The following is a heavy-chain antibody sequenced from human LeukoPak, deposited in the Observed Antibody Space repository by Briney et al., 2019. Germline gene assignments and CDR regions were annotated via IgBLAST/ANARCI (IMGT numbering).Heavy chain of an antibody. CDR2: IYYSGST. V-gene: IGHV4-59*01. Sequence: PSETLSLTCTVSGDSISSDYWNWIRQPPGKGLEWIGYIYYSGSTNYNPSLKSRVTILVDTSKNQFSLNLRSVTAADTAVYYCARRTFGGVISNWGQGTLVTVSS. CDR3: ARRTFGGVISN. CDR1: GDSISSDY. J-gene: IGHJ4*02. D-gene: IGHD3-16*02.